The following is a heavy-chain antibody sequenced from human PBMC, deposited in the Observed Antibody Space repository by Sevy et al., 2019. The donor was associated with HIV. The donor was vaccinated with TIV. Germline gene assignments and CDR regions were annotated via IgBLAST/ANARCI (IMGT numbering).Heavy chain of an antibody. Sequence: SETLSLTCTVSGGSISSYYWSWIRQPPGKGLEWNGYIYYSGSTNSNPSLKSRGTISLDTSKNQFSLKLSSVTAADTAVYYSARTLYSSSYFDYWGQGTLVTVSS. CDR1: GGSISSYY. V-gene: IGHV4-59*12. D-gene: IGHD6-6*01. CDR3: ARTLYSSSYFDY. J-gene: IGHJ4*02. CDR2: IYYSGST.